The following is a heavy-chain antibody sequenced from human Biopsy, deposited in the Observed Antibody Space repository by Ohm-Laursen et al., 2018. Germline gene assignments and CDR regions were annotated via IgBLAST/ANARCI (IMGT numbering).Heavy chain of an antibody. CDR1: GVTLSGYG. Sequence: SLRLSCTASGVTLSGYGMNWVRQAPGKGLEWVSSISASSSYIYYADSVKGRFTVSRDNTKNSLYLEMNSLRAEDTAVYYCARDSSGHYDSSGSDYWGQGTLVTVSS. D-gene: IGHD3-22*01. V-gene: IGHV3-21*01. CDR2: ISASSSYI. CDR3: ARDSSGHYDSSGSDY. J-gene: IGHJ4*02.